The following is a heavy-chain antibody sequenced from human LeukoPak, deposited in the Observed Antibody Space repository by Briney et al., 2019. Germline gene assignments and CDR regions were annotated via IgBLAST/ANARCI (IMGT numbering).Heavy chain of an antibody. CDR1: GFTVSSNY. J-gene: IGHJ4*02. Sequence: GGSLRLSCAASGFTVSSNYMSWVRQAPGKGLEWVSVIYSGGSTYYADSVKGRFTISRDNSKNTLYLEMNSLRPEDTAVYYCTKTIDGYLLGYFDHWGQGTLVTVVS. V-gene: IGHV3-66*01. CDR2: IYSGGST. D-gene: IGHD2-2*03. CDR3: TKTIDGYLLGYFDH.